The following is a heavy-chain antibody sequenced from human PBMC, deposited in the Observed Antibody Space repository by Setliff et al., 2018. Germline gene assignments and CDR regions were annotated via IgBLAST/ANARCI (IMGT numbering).Heavy chain of an antibody. CDR1: GGSISSSSYY. V-gene: IGHV4-39*07. CDR2: IYYSGST. D-gene: IGHD3-22*01. Sequence: SETLSLTCTVSGGSISSSSYYWGWIRQPPGKGLEWIGYIYYSGSTYYNPSLKSRVTISVDTSKNQFSLKLSSVTAVDTAVYYCARGPVMIVATGYFDYWGQGTLVTVSS. CDR3: ARGPVMIVATGYFDY. J-gene: IGHJ4*02.